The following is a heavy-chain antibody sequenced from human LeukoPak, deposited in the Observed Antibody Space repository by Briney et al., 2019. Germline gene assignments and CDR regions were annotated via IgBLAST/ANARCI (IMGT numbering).Heavy chain of an antibody. CDR1: GFTFSSYA. J-gene: IGHJ4*02. CDR2: ISSNGGST. D-gene: IGHD3-9*01. V-gene: IGHV3-64*01. Sequence: GGSLRLSCAASGFTFSSYAMHWVRQAPGKGLEYVSAISSNGGSTYYANSVKGRFTISRDNPKNTLYLQMGSLRAEDMAVYYCARMRYDILTGLDYWGQGTLVTVSS. CDR3: ARMRYDILTGLDY.